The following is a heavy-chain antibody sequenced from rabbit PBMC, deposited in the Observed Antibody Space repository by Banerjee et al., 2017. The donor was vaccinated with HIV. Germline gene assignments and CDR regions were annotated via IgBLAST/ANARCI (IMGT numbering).Heavy chain of an antibody. CDR2: IAGSSSGFT. Sequence: EGSLKLSCTASGFSFSNKAVMCWVRQAPGKGLEWIACIAGSSSGFTYSATWATGRFTISKTSSTTVTLQMTSLTVADTATYFCARDTGTSFSSYGMDLWGQGTLVTVS. J-gene: IGHJ6*01. CDR3: ARDTGTSFSSYGMDL. D-gene: IGHD7-1*01. V-gene: IGHV1S45*01. CDR1: GFSFSNKAV.